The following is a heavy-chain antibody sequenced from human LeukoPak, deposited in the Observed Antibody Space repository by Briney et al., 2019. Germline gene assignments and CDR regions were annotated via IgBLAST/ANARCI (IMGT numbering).Heavy chain of an antibody. V-gene: IGHV3-48*01. J-gene: IGHJ4*02. Sequence: SGGSLRLSCAASGFTFSSYSMNWVRQAPGKGLEWVSYISSSSSTIYYADSVKGRFTISRDNAKNTLYLQMNSLRAEDTAVYYCAKSFGSGSNDYWGQGTLVTVSS. CDR1: GFTFSSYS. CDR3: AKSFGSGSNDY. CDR2: ISSSSSTI. D-gene: IGHD3-10*01.